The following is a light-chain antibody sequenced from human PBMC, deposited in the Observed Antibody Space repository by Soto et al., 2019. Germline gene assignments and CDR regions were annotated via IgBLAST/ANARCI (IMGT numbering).Light chain of an antibody. Sequence: QSALTQPASGSGSPGQSITISCTGTSSDVGGYNYVSWYQQHPGKAPKLMIYDVSNRPSGVSNRFSGSKSGNTATLTISGLQAEDGADYYCSSYTSSSTLFGGGTKLTVL. CDR1: SSDVGGYNY. V-gene: IGLV2-14*01. CDR3: SSYTSSSTL. J-gene: IGLJ2*01. CDR2: DVS.